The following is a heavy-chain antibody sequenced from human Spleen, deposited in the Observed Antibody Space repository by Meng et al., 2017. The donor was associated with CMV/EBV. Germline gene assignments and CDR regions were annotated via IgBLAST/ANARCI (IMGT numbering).Heavy chain of an antibody. J-gene: IGHJ4*02. Sequence: GESLKLSCAASGFTFSDYYMSWIRQAPGKGLEWVSYISTTSRDIYYANSVKGRFTISRDNAKNSLYLQMNSLRAEDTAGYYCARDQGNYPVDYWGQGSLVTVSS. CDR1: GFTFSDYY. D-gene: IGHD1-7*01. CDR3: ARDQGNYPVDY. CDR2: ISTTSRDI. V-gene: IGHV3-11*06.